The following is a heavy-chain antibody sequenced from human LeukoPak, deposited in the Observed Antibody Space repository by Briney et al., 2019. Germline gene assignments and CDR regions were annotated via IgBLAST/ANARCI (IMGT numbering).Heavy chain of an antibody. V-gene: IGHV1-18*01. CDR1: GYTFTSYG. CDR3: ARSVVVPAAITYYWYFDL. Sequence: ASVKVSCKASGYTFTSYGISWVRQAPGQGLEWMGWISAYNGNTNYAQKLQGRVTMTTDTSTSTAYMELRSLRSEDTAVYYCARSVVVPAAITYYWYFDLWGRGTLVTVSS. CDR2: ISAYNGNT. D-gene: IGHD2-2*02. J-gene: IGHJ2*01.